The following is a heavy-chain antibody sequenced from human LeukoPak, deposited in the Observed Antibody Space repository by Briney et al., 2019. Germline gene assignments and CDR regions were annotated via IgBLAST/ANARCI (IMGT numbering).Heavy chain of an antibody. V-gene: IGHV3-66*02. CDR2: IYSGGST. J-gene: IGHJ4*02. Sequence: PGGSLRLSCAASGFTVSSNYMSWVRQAPGKGLEWVSVIYSGGSTYYADSVKGRFTISRDNSKNTLYLQMNSLRAEYTAVYYCARDPVTMVRGVIIWGQGTLVTVSS. D-gene: IGHD3-10*01. CDR1: GFTVSSNY. CDR3: ARDPVTMVRGVII.